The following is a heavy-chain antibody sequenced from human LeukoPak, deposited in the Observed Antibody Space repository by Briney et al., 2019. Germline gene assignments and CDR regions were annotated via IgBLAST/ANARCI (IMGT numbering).Heavy chain of an antibody. CDR1: GFIFSDYS. CDR2: ISTSSYI. V-gene: IGHV3-21*01. CDR3: ARGTDGYNPLDY. Sequence: SGGSLRLSCAASGFIFSDYSMNWVRRAPGKGLEWVSSISTSSYIYYVDSVKGRFTISRDNAKNSLYLQMNSLRAEDTAVYYRARGTDGYNPLDYWGQGTLVTVSS. J-gene: IGHJ4*02. D-gene: IGHD5-24*01.